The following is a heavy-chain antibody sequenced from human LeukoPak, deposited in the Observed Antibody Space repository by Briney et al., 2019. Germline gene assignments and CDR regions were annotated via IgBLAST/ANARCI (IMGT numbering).Heavy chain of an antibody. J-gene: IGHJ4*02. CDR2: ISGSGGST. CDR1: GFTFSSYA. Sequence: GGSLRLSCAASGFTFSSYAMSWVRQTPGKGLEWVSGISGSGGSTYYADSVKGRFTISRDKSKNTLYLQMNSLRAEDTAVYYCAKNTAMEASNFDYWGQGTLVTVSS. V-gene: IGHV3-23*01. CDR3: AKNTAMEASNFDY. D-gene: IGHD5-18*01.